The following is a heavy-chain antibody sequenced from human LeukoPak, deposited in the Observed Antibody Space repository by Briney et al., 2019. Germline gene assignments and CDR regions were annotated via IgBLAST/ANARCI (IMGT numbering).Heavy chain of an antibody. V-gene: IGHV3-30*03. D-gene: IGHD3-10*01. CDR1: GFTFSGYG. J-gene: IGHJ5*02. CDR2: ISYDGSNK. Sequence: GGSLRPSCAASGFTFSGYGMHWVRQAPGKGLEWVAVISYDGSNKYYADSVKGRFTISRDNSKNTLYLQMNSLRAEDTAVYYCARGGAYYGSGFYNWFDPWGQGTLVTVSS. CDR3: ARGGAYYGSGFYNWFDP.